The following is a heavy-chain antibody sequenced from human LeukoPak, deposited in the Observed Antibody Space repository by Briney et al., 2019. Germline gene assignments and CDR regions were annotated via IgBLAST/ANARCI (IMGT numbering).Heavy chain of an antibody. V-gene: IGHV3-21*01. CDR3: ARDGGYNWGYDY. Sequence: PGGSLSLSCAASGFTFSSYSMNWVRQALGKGLEWVSSISSSSSYIYYADSVKGRFTISRDNAKNSLYLQMNSLRAEDTAVYYCARDGGYNWGYDYWGQGTLVTVSS. D-gene: IGHD5-24*01. CDR2: ISSSSSYI. CDR1: GFTFSSYS. J-gene: IGHJ4*02.